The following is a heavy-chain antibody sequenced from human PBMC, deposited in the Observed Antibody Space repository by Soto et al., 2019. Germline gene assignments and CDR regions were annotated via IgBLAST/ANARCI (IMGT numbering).Heavy chain of an antibody. V-gene: IGHV4-30-4*01. D-gene: IGHD3-22*01. J-gene: IGHJ4*02. CDR3: ARDRAHFYESSGRLDL. CDR1: GDSMNNGDYF. CDR2: ISYSGST. Sequence: SETLSLTCSVSGDSMNNGDYFWPWIRQTPGKGLQWIGYISYSGSTFYNPSLKTRLAMSVDTPKNQFYVRLRSVTAADTAVYYCARDRAHFYESSGRLDLWGQGMLVTVSS.